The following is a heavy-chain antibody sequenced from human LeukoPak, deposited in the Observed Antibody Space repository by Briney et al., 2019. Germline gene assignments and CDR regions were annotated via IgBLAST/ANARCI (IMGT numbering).Heavy chain of an antibody. J-gene: IGHJ3*02. Sequence: NTSETLSLTCAVFGRPFTETYWTWIRQPPGKGLEWIGEINHAGRTNYKPSLKSRVTISVDTSKNQFSLKLSSVTAADTAVYYCARGRGYYGSGSSNDIWGQGTMVTVSS. CDR3: ARGRGYYGSGSSNDI. D-gene: IGHD3-10*01. V-gene: IGHV4-34*01. CDR2: INHAGRT. CDR1: GRPFTETY.